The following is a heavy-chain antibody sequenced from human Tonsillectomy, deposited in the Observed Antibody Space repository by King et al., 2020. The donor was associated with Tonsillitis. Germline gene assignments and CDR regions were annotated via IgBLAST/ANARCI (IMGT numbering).Heavy chain of an antibody. J-gene: IGHJ6*02. Sequence: LQLVQSGAEVKKPGESLKISCKGSQYSFTSYWIGWVRQMPGKGLEWMGIIYPGDSDIRYSPSFQGQVTIPADKSNSTAYLHWSSLKASDTAMYYCARLGPPSPPRYNWNYRAAYGMDVWGQGTTVTVSS. V-gene: IGHV5-51*01. CDR1: QYSFTSYW. CDR2: IYPGDSDI. CDR3: ARLGPPSPPRYNWNYRAAYGMDV. D-gene: IGHD1-7*01.